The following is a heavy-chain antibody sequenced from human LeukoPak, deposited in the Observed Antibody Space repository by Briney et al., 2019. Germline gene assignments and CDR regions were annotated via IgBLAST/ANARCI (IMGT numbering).Heavy chain of an antibody. Sequence: PSETLSLTCAVQGGSFSGYYWSWIRQPPGKGLEWIGEINHSGSTNYNPSLKSRVTISVDTSKNQFSLKLSSVTAADTAVYYCARRYYYGSGSYYISRWFDPWGQGTLVTVSS. CDR1: GGSFSGYY. J-gene: IGHJ5*02. D-gene: IGHD3-10*01. CDR3: ARRYYYGSGSYYISRWFDP. V-gene: IGHV4-34*01. CDR2: INHSGST.